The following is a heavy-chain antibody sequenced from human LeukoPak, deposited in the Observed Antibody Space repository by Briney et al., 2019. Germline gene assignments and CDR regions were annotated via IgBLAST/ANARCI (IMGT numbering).Heavy chain of an antibody. J-gene: IGHJ4*02. D-gene: IGHD6-13*01. CDR3: ARDSPPRSSSWYYFDY. V-gene: IGHV3-48*02. CDR2: ISSSSSTI. Sequence: GGSLRLSCAASGFTVSTNYMNWVRQAPGKELEWVSYISSSSSTIYYADSVKGRFTISRDNAKNSLYLQMNSLRDEDTAVYYCARDSPPRSSSWYYFDYWGQGTLVTVSS. CDR1: GFTVSTNY.